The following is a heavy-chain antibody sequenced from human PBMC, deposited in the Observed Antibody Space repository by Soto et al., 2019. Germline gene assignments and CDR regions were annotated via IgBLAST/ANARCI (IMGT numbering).Heavy chain of an antibody. CDR3: AKGYYSGYDLAYFDY. V-gene: IGHV3-23*01. D-gene: IGHD5-12*01. CDR1: GFSFDDYA. CDR2: ISGSGDNI. Sequence: EVQLLESGGGLVQPGGSLRLSCAASGFSFDDYAMTWVLQAEGKGLEWVSAISGSGDNIYYAESVKGRFTISRDNSKNTLYLQLNSLRAEDTALYYCAKGYYSGYDLAYFDYWGQGTLVTVSS. J-gene: IGHJ4*02.